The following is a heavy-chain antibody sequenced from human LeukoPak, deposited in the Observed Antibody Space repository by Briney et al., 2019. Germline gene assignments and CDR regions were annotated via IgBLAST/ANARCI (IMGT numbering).Heavy chain of an antibody. CDR2: VNWNGRST. CDR1: GFTFDDYG. Sequence: PGGSLRLSCAASGFTFDDYGMSWVRQAPGKGLEWGSGVNWNGRSTGYADSVKGRFTISRDNAKNSLYLQMNSLRAEDTALYYCARGHGSGSYEAIDYWGQGTLVTVSS. CDR3: ARGHGSGSYEAIDY. V-gene: IGHV3-20*04. J-gene: IGHJ4*02. D-gene: IGHD3-10*01.